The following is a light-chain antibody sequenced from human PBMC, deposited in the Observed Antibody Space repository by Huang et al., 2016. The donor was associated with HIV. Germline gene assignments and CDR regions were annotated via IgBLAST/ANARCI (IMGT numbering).Light chain of an antibody. J-gene: IGKJ4*01. CDR2: DSS. V-gene: IGKV1D-13*01. Sequence: AIQLTQSPSSLSASVGDRVTITCRASQGMSGTFAWYQQKPGSSPKLLIYDSSTLESWVPSRFSGSESGTYFTLTINSLQPEDFATYYCQQFNDYPLTFGGGTKVEIK. CDR3: QQFNDYPLT. CDR1: QGMSGT.